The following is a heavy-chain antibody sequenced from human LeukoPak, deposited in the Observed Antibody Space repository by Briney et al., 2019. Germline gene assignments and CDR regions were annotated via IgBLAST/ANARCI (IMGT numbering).Heavy chain of an antibody. CDR2: INHSGST. D-gene: IGHD6-13*01. J-gene: IGHJ4*02. Sequence: SETLSLTCAVYGGSFSGYYWSWIRHPPGKGLEWIGEINHSGSTNYNPSLKSRVTISVDTSKNQFSLKLSSVTAADTAVYYCAREGGLIAAAGYFDYWGQGTLVTVSS. CDR3: AREGGLIAAAGYFDY. CDR1: GGSFSGYY. V-gene: IGHV4-34*01.